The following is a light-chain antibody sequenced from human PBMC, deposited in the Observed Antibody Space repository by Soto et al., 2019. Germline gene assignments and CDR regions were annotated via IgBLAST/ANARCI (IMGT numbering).Light chain of an antibody. CDR2: GAS. CDR1: QSVSSN. J-gene: IGKJ4*01. Sequence: EIVMTQSPVTLSVSPGERATLSCRASQSVSSNLAWYQKKPGQAPRLLIDGASIRATGIPARFSGSGSGTDFTLTISSLQSEDFAVYYCQQYNDWALTFGGGTKVEIK. V-gene: IGKV3-15*01. CDR3: QQYNDWALT.